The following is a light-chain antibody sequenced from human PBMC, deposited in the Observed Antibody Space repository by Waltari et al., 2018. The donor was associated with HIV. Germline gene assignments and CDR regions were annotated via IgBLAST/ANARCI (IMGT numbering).Light chain of an antibody. V-gene: IGLV2-23*02. CDR3: CSYAGSSTWV. Sequence: QSALTQPASVSGSPGQSITIYCTGTSSDVGSYTLVSWYQQHPGKAPKLMIYEVSKRPSGVSNRFSGSKSGNTASLTISGLQAEDEADYYCCSYAGSSTWVFGGGTKLTVL. J-gene: IGLJ3*02. CDR1: SSDVGSYTL. CDR2: EVS.